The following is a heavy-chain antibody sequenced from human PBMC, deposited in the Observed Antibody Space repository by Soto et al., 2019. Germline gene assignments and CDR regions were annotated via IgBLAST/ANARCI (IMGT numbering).Heavy chain of an antibody. J-gene: IGHJ6*02. Sequence: PWETLSLTCAVYGGSFSGYYWSWIRQPPGKGLEWIGEINHSGSTNYNPSLKSRVTISVDTSKNQFSLKLSSVTAADTAVYYCARLALLWFGELYDYYYGMDVWGQGTTVTVSS. CDR2: INHSGST. D-gene: IGHD3-10*01. CDR3: ARLALLWFGELYDYYYGMDV. V-gene: IGHV4-34*01. CDR1: GGSFSGYY.